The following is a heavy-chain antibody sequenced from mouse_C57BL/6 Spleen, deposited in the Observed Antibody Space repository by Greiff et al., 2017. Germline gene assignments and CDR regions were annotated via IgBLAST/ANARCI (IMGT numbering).Heavy chain of an antibody. CDR3: ARSLWTGAMDY. CDR1: GFTFTDYY. J-gene: IGHJ4*01. D-gene: IGHD6-1*01. Sequence: EVQLVESGGGLVQPGGSLSLSCAASGFTFTDYYMSWVRQPPGKALEWLGFIRNKANGYTTEYSASVKGRFTISRDNSQSILYLQMNALRAEYSATYYGARSLWTGAMDYWGQGTSVTVSS. V-gene: IGHV7-3*01. CDR2: IRNKANGYTT.